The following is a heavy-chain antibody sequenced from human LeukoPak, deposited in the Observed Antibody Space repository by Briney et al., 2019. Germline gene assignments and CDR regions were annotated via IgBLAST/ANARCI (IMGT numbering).Heavy chain of an antibody. D-gene: IGHD2-15*01. J-gene: IGHJ5*02. CDR3: ARHISGRDWFDP. CDR2: IYYSGST. CDR1: GGSITTYY. Sequence: PSETLSLTCTVSGGSITTYYWSWIRQRPGKGLECIGYIYYSGSTNYNPSLKSRVTISVDTSKNQFSLKLSSVTAADTAVYYCARHISGRDWFDPWGQGTLVTVSS. V-gene: IGHV4-59*08.